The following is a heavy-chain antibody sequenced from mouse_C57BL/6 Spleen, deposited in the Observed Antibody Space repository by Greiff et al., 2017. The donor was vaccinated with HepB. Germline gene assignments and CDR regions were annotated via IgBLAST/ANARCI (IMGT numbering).Heavy chain of an antibody. Sequence: VKLVESGPGLVQPSQSLSITCTVSGFSLTSYGVHWVRQSPGKGLEWLGVIWRGGSTDYNAAFMSRLSITKDNSKSQVVFKMNSLQADDTAIYYCAKETAQAYYFDYWGQGTTLTVSS. CDR2: IWRGGST. J-gene: IGHJ2*01. V-gene: IGHV2-5*01. CDR3: AKETAQAYYFDY. D-gene: IGHD3-2*02. CDR1: GFSLTSYG.